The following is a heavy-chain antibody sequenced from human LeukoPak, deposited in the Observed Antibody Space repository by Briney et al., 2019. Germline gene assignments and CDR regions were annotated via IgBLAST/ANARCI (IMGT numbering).Heavy chain of an antibody. V-gene: IGHV4-59*01. CDR1: GGSISSYY. CDR3: ARSIVYYGMDV. J-gene: IGHJ6*02. Sequence: SETLSLTCTVSGGSISSYYWSWIRQPPGKGLEWIGYIYYSGSTNYNPPLKSRVTISVDTSKNQFSLKLSSVTAADTAVYYCARSIVYYGMDVWGQGTTVTVSS. CDR2: IYYSGST. D-gene: IGHD1-26*01.